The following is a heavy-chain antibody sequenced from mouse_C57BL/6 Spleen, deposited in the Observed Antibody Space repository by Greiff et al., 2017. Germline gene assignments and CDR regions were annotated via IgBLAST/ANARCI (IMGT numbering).Heavy chain of an antibody. J-gene: IGHJ4*01. CDR1: GFSLTSYG. V-gene: IGHV2-2*01. CDR3: ATHDYGYAMDY. D-gene: IGHD2-4*01. Sequence: VKVEESGPGLVQPSQSLSITCTVSGFSLTSYGVHWVRQSPGKGLEWLGVIWSGGSTDYNAAFISRLSISKDNSKSQVFFKMNSLQADDTAIYYCATHDYGYAMDYWGQGTSVTVSS. CDR2: IWSGGST.